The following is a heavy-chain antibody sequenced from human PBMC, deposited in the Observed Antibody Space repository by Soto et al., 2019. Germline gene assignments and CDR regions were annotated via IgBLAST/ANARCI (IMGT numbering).Heavy chain of an antibody. CDR2: INHSGST. V-gene: IGHV4-34*01. CDR1: GGSFSVYY. CDR3: ASSSLYGMDV. J-gene: IGHJ6*02. Sequence: SETLSLTCAVYGGSFSVYYWSWIRQPPGKGLEWIGEINHSGSTNYNPSLKSRLIISIDTSKNQFSLKVGSVTAADTAVYYCASSSLYGMDVWGQGTTVTVSS.